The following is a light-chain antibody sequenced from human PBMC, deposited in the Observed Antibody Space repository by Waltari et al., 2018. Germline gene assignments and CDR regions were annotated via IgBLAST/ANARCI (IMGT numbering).Light chain of an antibody. Sequence: QSALTQPASVSGSPGQPITISCPGTSSDVGSYDLVSWYQQHPGKAPKLMIYEVNKRPSGVSHRFSGSGSGNTASLTISGLQAEDEADYHCCSYAGNCTVVFGGGTKLTVL. CDR2: EVN. J-gene: IGLJ2*01. CDR3: CSYAGNCTVV. V-gene: IGLV2-23*02. CDR1: SSDVGSYDL.